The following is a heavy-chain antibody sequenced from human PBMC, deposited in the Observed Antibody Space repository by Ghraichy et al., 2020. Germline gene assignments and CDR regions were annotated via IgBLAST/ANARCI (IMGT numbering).Heavy chain of an antibody. CDR2: IYYSGST. Sequence: SQTLSLTCTVSGGSISSYYWSWIRQPPGKGLEWIGYIYYSGSTNYNPSLKSRVTISVDTSKNQFSLKLSSVTAADTAVYYCARLTGPQYSSSSRSITSRTYKQKLYYYYMDVWGKGTTVTVSS. D-gene: IGHD6-6*01. V-gene: IGHV4-59*01. CDR3: ARLTGPQYSSSSRSITSRTYKQKLYYYYMDV. CDR1: GGSISSYY. J-gene: IGHJ6*03.